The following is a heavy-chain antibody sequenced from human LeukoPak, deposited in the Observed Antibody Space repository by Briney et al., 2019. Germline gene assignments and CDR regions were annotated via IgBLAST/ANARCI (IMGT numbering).Heavy chain of an antibody. V-gene: IGHV3-13*01. CDR3: ARGPGGGFDP. CDR1: GFTFSSYD. CDR2: IGTAGDS. Sequence: GGSLRLSCAASGFTFSSYDMHWVRQGTGKGLEWVSGIGTAGDSYYLGSVKGRFTISRENAKNFLYLQMNSLRAADTAVYYCARGPGGGFDPWGQGTLVTVSS. D-gene: IGHD3-10*01. J-gene: IGHJ5*02.